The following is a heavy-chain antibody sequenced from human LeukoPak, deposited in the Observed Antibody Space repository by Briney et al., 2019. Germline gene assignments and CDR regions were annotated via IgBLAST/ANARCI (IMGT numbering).Heavy chain of an antibody. CDR2: ISSSSSYI. CDR3: ASADYGDYVYFQH. D-gene: IGHD4-17*01. CDR1: GFTFSSYS. Sequence: PGGSLRLSCAASGFTFSSYSMNWVRQAPGQGLEWISSISSSSSYIYYADSVKGRFTISRDNAKNSLYLQMNSLRAEDTAVYYCASADYGDYVYFQHWGQGTLVTVSS. V-gene: IGHV3-21*01. J-gene: IGHJ1*01.